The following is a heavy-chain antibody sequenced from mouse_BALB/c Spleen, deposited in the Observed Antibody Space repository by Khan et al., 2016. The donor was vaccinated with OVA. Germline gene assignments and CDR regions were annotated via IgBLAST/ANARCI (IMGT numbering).Heavy chain of an antibody. J-gene: IGHJ3*01. V-gene: IGHV5-15*02. CDR2: ISDLAYTI. D-gene: IGHD1-2*01. Sequence: EVELVESGGGLVQPGGSRKLSCAASGFTFSDYGMAWVRQAPGKGPEGVAFISDLAYTIYYADTVTGRFTISRENAKKTLYLEMSSLRSEDTAIYYCARGGGTAPFAYWGLGTLVTVSA. CDR3: ARGGGTAPFAY. CDR1: GFTFSDYG.